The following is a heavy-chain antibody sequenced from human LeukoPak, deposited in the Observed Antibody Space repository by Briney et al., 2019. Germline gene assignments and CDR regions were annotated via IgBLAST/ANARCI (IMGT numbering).Heavy chain of an antibody. CDR3: ARGDTQTAISPEFDY. CDR2: ISAYNGNT. V-gene: IGHV1-18*01. J-gene: IGHJ4*02. Sequence: ASVKVSCKASGYTFTSYGISWVRQAPGQGLEWMGWISAYNGNTNYAQKLQGRVTMTTDTSTGTAYMELRSLRSDDTAVYYCARGDTQTAISPEFDYWGQGTLVTVSS. D-gene: IGHD2-21*02. CDR1: GYTFTSYG.